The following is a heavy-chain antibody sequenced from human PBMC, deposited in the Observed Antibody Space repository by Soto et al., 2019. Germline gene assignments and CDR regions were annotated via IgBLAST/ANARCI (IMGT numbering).Heavy chain of an antibody. Sequence: ASVKVSCKASGYTFTSYGISWVRQAPGQGLEWMGWISAYNGNTNYAQKLQGRVTMTTDTSTSTAYMELRSLRSDDTAVYYCARDYDFWRKYYYYYGMDVWGQGTTVTVSS. CDR3: ARDYDFWRKYYYYYGMDV. J-gene: IGHJ6*02. D-gene: IGHD3-3*01. V-gene: IGHV1-18*04. CDR2: ISAYNGNT. CDR1: GYTFTSYG.